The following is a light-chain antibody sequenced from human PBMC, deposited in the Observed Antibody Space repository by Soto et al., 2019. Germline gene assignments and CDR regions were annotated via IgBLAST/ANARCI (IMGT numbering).Light chain of an antibody. CDR1: SSNIGAGHD. CDR2: ANN. V-gene: IGLV1-40*01. J-gene: IGLJ2*01. Sequence: QSVLTQPPSVSGAPGQRVTISCTGSSSNIGAGHDVHWYQELPGAAPKLLIYANNNRPSGVPDRFSASRSGTSASLAITGLQAEDEADYYCQSYDSSLSGVIFGGATQLTVL. CDR3: QSYDSSLSGVI.